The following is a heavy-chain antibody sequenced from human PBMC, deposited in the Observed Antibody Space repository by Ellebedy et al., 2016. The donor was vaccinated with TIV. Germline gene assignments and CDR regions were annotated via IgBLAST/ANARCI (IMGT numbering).Heavy chain of an antibody. CDR2: ITFNSDAT. J-gene: IGHJ4*02. CDR1: GFTFASYV. D-gene: IGHD3-10*01. V-gene: IGHV3-23*01. CDR3: AKAVGESQFDY. Sequence: PGGFLRLSCAASGFTFASYVMSWVRQAPGKGLEWVSSITFNSDATYYADSVKGRFTISRDNPRTTLYLQMNSLRAKDTAVYYCAKAVGESQFDYWGQGTLVTVSS.